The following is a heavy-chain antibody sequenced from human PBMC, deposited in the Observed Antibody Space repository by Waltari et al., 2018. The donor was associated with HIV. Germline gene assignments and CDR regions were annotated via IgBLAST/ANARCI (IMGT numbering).Heavy chain of an antibody. Sequence: QVQLQQWGAGLLKPSETLSLTCAVYGGSFSGYYWSWIRQPPGKGLEWIGEINHSGSTNYNPSLKSRVTISVDTSKNQFSLKLSSVTAADTAVYYCARGPAGKEAYDSSGSYYFDYWGQGTLVTVSS. CDR3: ARGPAGKEAYDSSGSYYFDY. V-gene: IGHV4-34*01. CDR2: INHSGST. D-gene: IGHD3-22*01. CDR1: GGSFSGYY. J-gene: IGHJ4*02.